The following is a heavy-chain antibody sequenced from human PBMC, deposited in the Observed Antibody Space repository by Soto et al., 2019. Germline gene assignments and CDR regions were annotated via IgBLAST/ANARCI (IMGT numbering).Heavy chain of an antibody. V-gene: IGHV3-11*01. Sequence: GGSLRLSCAASGFTFSDYYMSWIRQAPGKGLEWVSYISSSGSTIYYADSVKGRFTISRDNAKNSLYLQMNSLRAEDTAVYYCASNILTGYPSYYYYYYMDVWGKGTTVTVSS. CDR1: GFTFSDYY. CDR3: ASNILTGYPSYYYYYYMDV. CDR2: ISSSGSTI. D-gene: IGHD3-9*01. J-gene: IGHJ6*03.